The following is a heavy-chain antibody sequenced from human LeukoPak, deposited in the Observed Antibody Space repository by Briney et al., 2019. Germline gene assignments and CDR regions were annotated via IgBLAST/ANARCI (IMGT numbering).Heavy chain of an antibody. CDR1: GYIFTSYW. D-gene: IGHD7-27*01. CDR3: ARQTDMGRSGDY. CDR2: IDPSDSET. J-gene: IGHJ4*02. V-gene: IGHV5-51*01. Sequence: GESLKISFKASGYIFTSYWMGWVRQMPGKGLEWMGIIDPSDSETRYTPSFQGQLTISVDKSLTTADLQWNSLKASDTAMYYCARQTDMGRSGDYWGQGTLVTVSS.